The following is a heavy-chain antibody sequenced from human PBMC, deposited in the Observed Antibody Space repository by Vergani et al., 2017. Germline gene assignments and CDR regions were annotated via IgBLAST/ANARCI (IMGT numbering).Heavy chain of an antibody. CDR2: IYPGDSDT. D-gene: IGHD6-19*01. V-gene: IGHV5-51*01. Sequence: EVQLVQSGAEVKKPGESLKISCKGSGYSFTSFWIGWVRQMPGKGLEWMGIIYPGDSDTRYSPSFQGQVTISADKSISTAYLQWSSLKASDTAMYYCARGAVAASYYYGMDVWGQGTTVTVSS. CDR1: GYSFTSFW. J-gene: IGHJ6*02. CDR3: ARGAVAASYYYGMDV.